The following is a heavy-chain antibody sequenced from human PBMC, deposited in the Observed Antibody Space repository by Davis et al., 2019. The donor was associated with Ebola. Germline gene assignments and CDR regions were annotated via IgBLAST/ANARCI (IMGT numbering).Heavy chain of an antibody. CDR2: ISGSGGST. V-gene: IGHV3-23*01. J-gene: IGHJ6*02. Sequence: PGGSLRLSCAASGFTFSSYAMSWVRQAPGKGLEWVSAISGSGGSTYYADSVKGRFTISRDNSKNTLYLQMNSLRAEDTAVYYCAVGLSYQLPPTMDVWGQGTTVTVSS. D-gene: IGHD2-2*01. CDR1: GFTFSSYA. CDR3: AVGLSYQLPPTMDV.